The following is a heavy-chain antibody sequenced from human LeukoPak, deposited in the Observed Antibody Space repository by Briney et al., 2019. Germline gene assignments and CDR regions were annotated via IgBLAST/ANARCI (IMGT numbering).Heavy chain of an antibody. CDR3: AKGGLYCSSTSYYYWFDP. CDR1: GFTFSSYA. D-gene: IGHD2-2*01. V-gene: IGHV3-23*01. J-gene: IGHJ5*02. CDR2: ISGSGGST. Sequence: PGGSLRLSCAASGFTFSSYAMSWVRQAPGKGLEWVSAISGSGGSTYYADSVKGRFTISRDNSKNTLYLEMNSLRAEDTAVYYCAKGGLYCSSTSYYYWFDPWGQGTLVTVSS.